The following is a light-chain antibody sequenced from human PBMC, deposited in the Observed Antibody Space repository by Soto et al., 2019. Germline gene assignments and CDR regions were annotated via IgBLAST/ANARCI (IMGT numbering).Light chain of an antibody. J-gene: IGKJ1*01. CDR1: QSVSSNY. V-gene: IGKV3-20*01. CDR2: GAS. CDR3: HQYGTSPWT. Sequence: EIVLTQSPGTLSLSPGERATLSCRASQSVSSNYLAWYQQKPGQAPGLLIHGASSRATGIPYRFGGSGSGTDFTLTISRLEPEDFAVYYCHQYGTSPWTFGQGTKVEIK.